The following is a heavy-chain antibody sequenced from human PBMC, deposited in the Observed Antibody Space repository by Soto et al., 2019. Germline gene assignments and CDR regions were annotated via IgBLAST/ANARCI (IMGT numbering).Heavy chain of an antibody. CDR3: ATYGGDSGGFEYFKH. CDR2: ISGSGDT. J-gene: IGHJ1*01. Sequence: EVQLLESGGGLVQPGGSLRLSCAASGLTFSNYGMTWVRQAPGTGLEWVSAISGSGDTYNVDSLKGRFSISRDNSKITLFLQTNSLRAEDTAVYYCATYGGDSGGFEYFKHWGQGTLVTVSS. V-gene: IGHV3-23*01. D-gene: IGHD2-21*02. CDR1: GLTFSNYG.